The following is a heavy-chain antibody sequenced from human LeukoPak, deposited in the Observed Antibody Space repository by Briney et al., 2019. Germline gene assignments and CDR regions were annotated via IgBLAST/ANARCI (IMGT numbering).Heavy chain of an antibody. CDR1: GYTFAKHA. Sequence: ASVKVSCKASGYTFAKHAIHWVRQAPGQRLEWMGWINAGNGDTRYSQKFQGGVTITRDTSARTAYMELSSLRSEDTAVYYCARDLYGSGSSPWGQGTLVTVSS. D-gene: IGHD3-10*01. CDR3: ARDLYGSGSSP. V-gene: IGHV1-3*01. J-gene: IGHJ5*02. CDR2: INAGNGDT.